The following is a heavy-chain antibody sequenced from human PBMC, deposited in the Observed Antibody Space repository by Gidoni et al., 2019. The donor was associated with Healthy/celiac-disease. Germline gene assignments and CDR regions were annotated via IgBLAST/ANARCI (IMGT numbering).Heavy chain of an antibody. CDR1: GFTVSSNY. D-gene: IGHD5-12*01. J-gene: IGHJ4*02. CDR3: ARDGAGERWLQWYYFDY. CDR2: IYSGGST. V-gene: IGHV3-66*01. Sequence: EVQLVESGGGLVQPGGSLSLSCAASGFTVSSNYMSWVRQAPGKGLEWVSVIYSGGSTYYADSVKGRFTISRDNSKNTLYLQMNSLRAEDTAVYYCARDGAGERWLQWYYFDYWGQGTLVTVSS.